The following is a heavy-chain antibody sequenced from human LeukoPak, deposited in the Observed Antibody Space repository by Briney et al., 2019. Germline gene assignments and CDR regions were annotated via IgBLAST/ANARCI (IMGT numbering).Heavy chain of an antibody. CDR1: GFTFSNYA. J-gene: IGHJ4*02. V-gene: IGHV3-64*01. CDR3: ARTSIAAREADY. CDR2: ISNNGGST. D-gene: IGHD6-6*01. Sequence: PGGSLRLSCAASGFTFSNYAMSWVRQAPGKGLEYVSAISNNGGSTYYAKSVKGRFTISRDNSKNTLYLQMGSLRAEDMAVYYCARTSIAAREADYWGQGTLVTVSS.